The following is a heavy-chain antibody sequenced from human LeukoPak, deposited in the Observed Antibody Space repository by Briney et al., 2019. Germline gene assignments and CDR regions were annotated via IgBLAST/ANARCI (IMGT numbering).Heavy chain of an antibody. CDR1: GFTVSSNY. D-gene: IGHD3-10*01. Sequence: PGGSLRLSCAASGFTVSSNYMSWVRQAPGKGLEWVSVIYSGGSTYYADSVKGRFTISRDSSKNTLYLQMNSLRAEDTAVYYCARAVRGVIITKGYFQHWGQGTLVTVSS. V-gene: IGHV3-66*01. CDR2: IYSGGST. CDR3: ARAVRGVIITKGYFQH. J-gene: IGHJ1*01.